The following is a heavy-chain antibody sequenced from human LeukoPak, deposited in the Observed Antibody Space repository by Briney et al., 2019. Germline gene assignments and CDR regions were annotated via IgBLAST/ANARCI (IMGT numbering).Heavy chain of an antibody. D-gene: IGHD3-22*01. V-gene: IGHV4-59*01. CDR3: ARSNYYDSRYFDL. CDR2: IYYSGST. CDR1: GGSISSYY. Sequence: SETLSLTCTVSGGSISSYYWSWIRQPPGKGLEWIGYIYYSGSTNYNPSLKSRVTISVDTSKNQFSLKLSSVTAADTAVYYCARSNYYDSRYFDLWGRGTLVTVS. J-gene: IGHJ2*01.